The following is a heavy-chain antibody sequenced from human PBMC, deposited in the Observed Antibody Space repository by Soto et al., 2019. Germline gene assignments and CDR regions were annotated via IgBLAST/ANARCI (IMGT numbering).Heavy chain of an antibody. D-gene: IGHD5-18*01. CDR1: GGTFSSYA. V-gene: IGHV1-69*13. CDR3: ASTVGSDTAMVTHYYYYYGMDV. CDR2: IIPIFGTA. J-gene: IGHJ6*02. Sequence: RASVKVSCKASGGTFSSYAISWVRQAPGQGLEWMGGIIPIFGTANYAQKFQGRVTITADESTSTAYMELSSLRSEDTAVYYCASTVGSDTAMVTHYYYYYGMDVWGQGTTVTVSS.